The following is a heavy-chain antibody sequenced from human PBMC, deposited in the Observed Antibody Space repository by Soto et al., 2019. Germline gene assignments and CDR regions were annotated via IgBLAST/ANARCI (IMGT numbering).Heavy chain of an antibody. CDR3: ARALRDDSKPEHFDY. J-gene: IGHJ4*02. Sequence: PSQTLSLTCAISGDSVSSNSVVWNWIRQSPSRGLEWLGRTYYRSKWFYEYAESVRSRIAINPDTSKNQFSLKLSSLTAADTAVYYCARALRDDSKPEHFDYWGQGTLVTVSS. CDR2: TYYRSKWFY. CDR1: GDSVSSNSVV. D-gene: IGHD2-15*01. V-gene: IGHV6-1*01.